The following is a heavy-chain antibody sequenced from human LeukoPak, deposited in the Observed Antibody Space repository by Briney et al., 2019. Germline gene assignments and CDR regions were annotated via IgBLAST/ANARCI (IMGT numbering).Heavy chain of an antibody. CDR3: ARTLYNWNYEGDYYYMDV. V-gene: IGHV1-69*13. Sequence: SVKVSCKASGGTFSSYAISLVRQAPGQGLEWMGGIIPIFGTANYAQKFQGRVTITADESTSTAYTELSSLRSEDTAVYYCARTLYNWNYEGDYYYMDVWGKGTTVTVSS. J-gene: IGHJ6*03. D-gene: IGHD1-7*01. CDR2: IIPIFGTA. CDR1: GGTFSSYA.